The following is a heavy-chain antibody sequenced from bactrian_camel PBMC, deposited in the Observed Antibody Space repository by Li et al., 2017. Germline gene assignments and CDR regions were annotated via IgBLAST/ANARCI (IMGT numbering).Heavy chain of an antibody. J-gene: IGHJ6*01. D-gene: IGHD2*01. Sequence: VQLVESGGGAVQAGGSVRLSCTLSGSSARWMGWFRETPGKEREGVAAIVTGGGNTYYAGSVKGRFTISQDNAKNTVYLQMNSLKPEDTAMYYCAARGPYCYTKLSVRDFTYWGQGTQVTVS. CDR2: IVTGGGNT. V-gene: IGHV3S1*01. CDR3: AARGPYCYTKLSVRDFTY. CDR1: GSSARW.